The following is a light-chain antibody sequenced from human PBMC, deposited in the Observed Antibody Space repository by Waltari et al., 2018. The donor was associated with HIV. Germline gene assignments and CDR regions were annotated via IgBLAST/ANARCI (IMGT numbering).Light chain of an antibody. CDR2: DVS. CDR3: SSYTSSSTLVV. Sequence: QSALTQPASVSGSPGQSITISCTGTSSDVGGYNYVSWYQQHPGKAPKTMIYDVSNRPSGVSNRFSGSKSGNTASLTISGLQAEDEADYYCSSYTSSSTLVVFGGGTKLTVL. J-gene: IGLJ2*01. CDR1: SSDVGGYNY. V-gene: IGLV2-14*03.